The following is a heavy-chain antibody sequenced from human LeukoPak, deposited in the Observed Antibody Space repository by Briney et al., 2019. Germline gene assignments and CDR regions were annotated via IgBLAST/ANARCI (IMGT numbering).Heavy chain of an antibody. CDR3: AIIPAPYSYGSAIDY. J-gene: IGHJ4*02. CDR1: GYTFTGYY. D-gene: IGHD5-18*01. V-gene: IGHV1-2*02. Sequence: ASVKVSCKASGYTFTGYYMHWVRQAPGQGLEWMGWINPNSGGTNYAQKFQGRVTMTRDTSISTAYMELSRLRSDDTAVYYCAIIPAPYSYGSAIDYWGQGTLVTVSS. CDR2: INPNSGGT.